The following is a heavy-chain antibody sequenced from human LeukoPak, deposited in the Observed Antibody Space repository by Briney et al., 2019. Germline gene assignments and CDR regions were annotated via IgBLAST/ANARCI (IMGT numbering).Heavy chain of an antibody. Sequence: PSETLSLTCAVYGGSFSGYYWSWIRQPPGKWLEWIGEINHSGSTNYNPSLKSRVTISVDTSKNQFSLKLSSVTAADTAVYYCARGFGGLMVRGSRGFDPWGQGTLVTVSS. CDR1: GGSFSGYY. J-gene: IGHJ5*02. V-gene: IGHV4-34*01. D-gene: IGHD3-10*01. CDR3: ARGFGGLMVRGSRGFDP. CDR2: INHSGST.